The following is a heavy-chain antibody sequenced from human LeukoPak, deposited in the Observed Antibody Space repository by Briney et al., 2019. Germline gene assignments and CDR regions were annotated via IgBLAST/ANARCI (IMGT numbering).Heavy chain of an antibody. CDR3: ASSWGVDTAMVTVFY. D-gene: IGHD5-18*01. V-gene: IGHV4-34*01. CDR1: GGSFSGYY. CDR2: INHSGST. Sequence: SETLSLTCAVYGGSFSGYYWNWIRQPPGKGLEWIGEINHSGSTNYNPSLKSRVTISVDTSKNQFSLKLSSVTAADTAVYYCASSWGVDTAMVTVFYWGQGTLVTVSS. J-gene: IGHJ4*02.